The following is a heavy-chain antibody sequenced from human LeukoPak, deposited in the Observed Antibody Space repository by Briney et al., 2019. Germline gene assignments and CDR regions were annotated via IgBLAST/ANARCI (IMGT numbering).Heavy chain of an antibody. D-gene: IGHD2-15*01. CDR2: ISGSSSNT. CDR3: TRHPAEGDY. CDR1: GFTFSDFY. Sequence: GGSLRLSCAASGFTFSDFYMSWIRQAPGKGLESVSYISGSSSNTNYADSVKGRFTISRDNAKNSLYLQMNSLRAEDTAVYYCTRHPAEGDYWGQGTLVTVSS. V-gene: IGHV3-11*03. J-gene: IGHJ4*02.